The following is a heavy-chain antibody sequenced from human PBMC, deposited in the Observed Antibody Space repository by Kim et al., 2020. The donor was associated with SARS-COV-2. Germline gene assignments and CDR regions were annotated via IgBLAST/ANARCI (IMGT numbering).Heavy chain of an antibody. CDR1: GDSVRSFY. CDR2: IYYSGST. V-gene: IGHV4-59*02. D-gene: IGHD3-9*01. J-gene: IGHJ6*02. Sequence: SETLSLTCSVSGDSVRSFYWSWIRQPPGKGLEWIGYIYYSGSTNFDPSLKSRASISLDTSKNQFSLKLTSVTAADTAVYYCARGDLTGYYSGYLHHGLDIWGQGTTVTVPS. CDR3: ARGDLTGYYSGYLHHGLDI.